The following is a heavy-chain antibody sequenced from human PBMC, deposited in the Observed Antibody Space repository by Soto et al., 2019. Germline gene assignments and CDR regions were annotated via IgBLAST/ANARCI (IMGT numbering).Heavy chain of an antibody. CDR1: GFTFSIYA. V-gene: IGHV3-23*01. Sequence: EVQLLECGGGLVQPGGSLRLSCAASGFTFSIYAMNWVRQAPGKGLEWVSVISGSGGSTYYADSVKGRFTISRDNSKNTLYLQMNSLRAEDTAVYYCARRTVGWYFDLWGRGTLVTVSS. CDR2: ISGSGGST. D-gene: IGHD4-17*01. J-gene: IGHJ2*01. CDR3: ARRTVGWYFDL.